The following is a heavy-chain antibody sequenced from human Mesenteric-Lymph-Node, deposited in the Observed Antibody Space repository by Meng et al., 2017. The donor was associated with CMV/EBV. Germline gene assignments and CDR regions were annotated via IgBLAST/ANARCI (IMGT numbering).Heavy chain of an antibody. J-gene: IGHJ6*02. D-gene: IGHD3-3*01. Sequence: GGSLRLSCAASGFTFSSYWMHWVRQAPGKGLVWVSRINSDGSSTSYADSVKGRFTISRDNAKNTLYLQMNSLRAEDTAVYYCARAGHRGRFLEWLNYYYYGMDVWGQGTTVTVSS. CDR2: INSDGSST. CDR3: ARAGHRGRFLEWLNYYYYGMDV. CDR1: GFTFSSYW. V-gene: IGHV3-74*01.